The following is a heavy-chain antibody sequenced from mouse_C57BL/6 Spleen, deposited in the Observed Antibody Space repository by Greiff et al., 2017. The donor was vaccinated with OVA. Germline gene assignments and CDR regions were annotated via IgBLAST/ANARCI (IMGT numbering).Heavy chain of an antibody. J-gene: IGHJ4*01. V-gene: IGHV5-17*01. D-gene: IGHD2-5*01. CDR3: ARPSNSYAMDY. CDR2: ISSGSSTI. Sequence: DVKLVESGGGLVKPGGSLKLSCAASGFTFSDYGMHWVRQAPEKGLEWVAYISSGSSTIYYADNVKGRFTISRDNAKNTLFLQMTSQRTEDTAMYYCARPSNSYAMDYWGQGTSVTVSS. CDR1: GFTFSDYG.